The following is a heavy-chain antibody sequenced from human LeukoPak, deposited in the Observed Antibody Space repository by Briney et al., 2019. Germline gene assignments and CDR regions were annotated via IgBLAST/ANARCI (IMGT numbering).Heavy chain of an antibody. Sequence: PSETLSLTCTVSGGSISSYYWSWIRQPPGKGLEWIGYIYYSGSTNYNPSLKSRVTISVDTSKDQFSLKLSSVTAADTAVYYCASAYCSSTSCPIDYWGQGTLVTVSS. CDR3: ASAYCSSTSCPIDY. J-gene: IGHJ4*02. V-gene: IGHV4-59*01. CDR1: GGSISSYY. D-gene: IGHD2-2*01. CDR2: IYYSGST.